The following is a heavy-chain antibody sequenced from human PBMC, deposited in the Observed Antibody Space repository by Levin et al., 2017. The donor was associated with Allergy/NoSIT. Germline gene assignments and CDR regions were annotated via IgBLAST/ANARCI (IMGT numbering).Heavy chain of an antibody. CDR2: IYYSGTA. CDR3: ARVAEERVGRCSASSCLFDY. V-gene: IGHV4-39*07. D-gene: IGHD2-2*01. CDR1: GGSVSGSPYY. Sequence: SQTLSLTCTFSGGSVSGSPYYWGWIRRPPGRDLEWIGSIYYSGTAFYNPSLKNRVTMSLDTSRNQFSLKVNSVTAADTAVYYCARVAEERVGRCSASSCLFDYWGRGALVTVSS. J-gene: IGHJ4*02.